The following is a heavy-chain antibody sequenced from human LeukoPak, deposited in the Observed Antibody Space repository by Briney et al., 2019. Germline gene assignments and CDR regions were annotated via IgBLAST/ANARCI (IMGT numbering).Heavy chain of an antibody. D-gene: IGHD1-1*01. V-gene: IGHV3-43*01. CDR3: AKVPWTMGYFDY. J-gene: IGHJ4*02. Sequence: PGGSLRLSCAASGFTFDDYTMHWVRQAPGKGLEWVSLISWDGGSTYYADSVKGRFTISRDNAKNSLYLQMNSLRAEDTALYYCAKVPWTMGYFDYWGQGTLVTVSS. CDR1: GFTFDDYT. CDR2: ISWDGGST.